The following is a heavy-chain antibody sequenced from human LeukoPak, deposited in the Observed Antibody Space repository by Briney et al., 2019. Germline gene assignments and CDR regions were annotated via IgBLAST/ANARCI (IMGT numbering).Heavy chain of an antibody. CDR2: IYYSGST. CDR3: ARWGPIGYCTNGVCYSWFDP. D-gene: IGHD2-8*01. CDR1: GGSISSYY. J-gene: IGHJ5*02. V-gene: IGHV4-59*01. Sequence: SETLSLTCTVSGGSISSYYWSWIRQPPGKGLEWIGYIYYSGSTNYNPSLKSRVTISVDTSKNQFSLKLSSVTAAGTAVYYCARWGPIGYCTNGVCYSWFDPWGQGTLVTVSS.